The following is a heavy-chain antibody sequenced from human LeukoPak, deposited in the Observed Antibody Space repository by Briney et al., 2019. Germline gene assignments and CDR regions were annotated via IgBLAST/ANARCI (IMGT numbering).Heavy chain of an antibody. V-gene: IGHV3-23*01. D-gene: IGHD6-13*01. CDR1: GFLLKSYA. CDR2: INCCGYST. CDR3: AKPERPYTSSWYYQD. J-gene: IGHJ1*01. Sequence: PGGSVTLFCAASGFLLKSYAMMCPRRSPGKALECVSTINCCGYSTHYADSVKGRFTISRENYKNTRYLQFNSLKAEDTAVYYCAKPERPYTSSWYYQDWGQGTLVTVCS.